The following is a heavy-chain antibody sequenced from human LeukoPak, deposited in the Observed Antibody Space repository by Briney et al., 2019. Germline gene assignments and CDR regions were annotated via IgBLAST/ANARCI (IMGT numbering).Heavy chain of an antibody. CDR1: GGSISSYY. Sequence: SETLSLTCTVSGGSISSYYWSWIRQPAGRGLEWIGRIYTSGSTNYNPSLKSRVTMSVDTSKNQFSLKLSSVTAADTAVYYCARDVYCSSTSCSGVYYYMDVWGKGTTVTISS. CDR2: IYTSGST. D-gene: IGHD2-2*01. CDR3: ARDVYCSSTSCSGVYYYMDV. J-gene: IGHJ6*03. V-gene: IGHV4-4*07.